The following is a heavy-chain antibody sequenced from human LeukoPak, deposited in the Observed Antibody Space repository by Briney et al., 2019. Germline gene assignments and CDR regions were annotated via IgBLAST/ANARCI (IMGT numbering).Heavy chain of an antibody. Sequence: PGRSLRLSCAASGFTFSSYAMHWVRQAPGKGLEWVAVISYDGSNKYYADSVKGRFTISRDNSKNTLYLQMNSLRAEDTAVYYCARERLEDYYYGMDVWSQGTTVTVSS. V-gene: IGHV3-30-3*01. CDR2: ISYDGSNK. D-gene: IGHD3-22*01. J-gene: IGHJ6*02. CDR3: ARERLEDYYYGMDV. CDR1: GFTFSSYA.